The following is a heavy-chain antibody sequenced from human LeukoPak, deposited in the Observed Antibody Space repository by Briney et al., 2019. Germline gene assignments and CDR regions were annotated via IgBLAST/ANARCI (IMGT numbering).Heavy chain of an antibody. V-gene: IGHV3-7*01. Sequence: GGSLRLSCAASGFTFSNYWMSWVRQAPGKGLEWVANIKQDGSGKYYVDSVRGRFTISRDNAKISLYLQMNSLRAEDTAVYYCATYSSSNAREFQYWGQGTLVTVSS. CDR1: GFTFSNYW. CDR2: IKQDGSGK. CDR3: ATYSSSNAREFQY. D-gene: IGHD2-2*01. J-gene: IGHJ1*01.